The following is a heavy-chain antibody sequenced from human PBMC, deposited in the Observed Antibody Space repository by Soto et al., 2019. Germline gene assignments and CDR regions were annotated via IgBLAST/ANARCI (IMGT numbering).Heavy chain of an antibody. CDR3: ARGPDDSDVPRWDY. CDR2: INLRGGTT. Sequence: QAQLMQSGAEVRKPGASVRLSCETSGYNFNQYYIHWVRQAPGQGLEWMGIINLRGGTTEYAHKFRGRVTVTGDTSTSTAYMELRSLRSEDTAIYFCARGPDDSDVPRWDYWGQGTLVTVSS. D-gene: IGHD4-17*01. V-gene: IGHV1-46*02. J-gene: IGHJ4*02. CDR1: GYNFNQYY.